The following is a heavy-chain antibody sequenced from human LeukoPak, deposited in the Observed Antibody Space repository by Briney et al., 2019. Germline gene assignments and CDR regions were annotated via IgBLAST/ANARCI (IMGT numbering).Heavy chain of an antibody. V-gene: IGHV3-11*05. J-gene: IGHJ3*02. CDR3: ARDGSITMVREYDAFDI. Sequence: GGSLRLSCAASGFTFSDYYMSWIRQAPGKGLEWVSYISSSSSYTNYADSVKGRFTISRDNAKNSLYLQMNSLRAEDTAVYYCARDGSITMVREYDAFDIWGQGTMVTISS. CDR1: GFTFSDYY. CDR2: ISSSSSYT. D-gene: IGHD3-10*01.